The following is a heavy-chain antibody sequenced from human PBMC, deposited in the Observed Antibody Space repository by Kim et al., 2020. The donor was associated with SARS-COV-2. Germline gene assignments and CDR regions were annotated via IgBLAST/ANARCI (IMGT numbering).Heavy chain of an antibody. CDR2: ISGSGVST. J-gene: IGHJ4*02. CDR3: AKELVVITGGFDH. D-gene: IGHD3-22*01. V-gene: IGHV3-23*01. CDR1: GFTFSSYA. Sequence: GGSLRLSCAASGFTFSSYAMSWVRQAPGKGLEWVSTISGSGVSTYYADAVKGRFTISRDNSKNTLYLQMNSLRAEDTAVYYCAKELVVITGGFDHLGQGTLVTVSS.